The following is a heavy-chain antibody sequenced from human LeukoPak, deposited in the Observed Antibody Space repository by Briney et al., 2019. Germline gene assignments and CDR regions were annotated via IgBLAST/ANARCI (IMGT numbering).Heavy chain of an antibody. V-gene: IGHV3-30-3*01. CDR1: GFTFSSYA. Sequence: QPGRSLRLSCAASGFTFSSYAMHWVRQAPGKGLEWVAVISYDGSNKYYADSVKDRFTISRDNSKNTLYLQMNSLRAEDTAVYYCARDPDYYDSSGYLYWGQGTLVTVSS. CDR2: ISYDGSNK. J-gene: IGHJ4*02. D-gene: IGHD3-22*01. CDR3: ARDPDYYDSSGYLY.